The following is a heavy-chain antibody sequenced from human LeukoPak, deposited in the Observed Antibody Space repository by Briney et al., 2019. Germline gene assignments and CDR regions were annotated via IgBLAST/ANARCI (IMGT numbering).Heavy chain of an antibody. CDR2: ISYDGSNK. CDR3: ARGVTNYDILTGYHTFDY. V-gene: IGHV3-30-3*01. J-gene: IGHJ4*02. Sequence: GGSLRLSCAASGFTFSSYAMHWVRQAPGKGLEWVAVISYDGSNKYYADSVRGRFTISRDNSKNTLYLQMNSLRAEDTAVYYCARGVTNYDILTGYHTFDYWGQGTLVTVSS. D-gene: IGHD3-9*01. CDR1: GFTFSSYA.